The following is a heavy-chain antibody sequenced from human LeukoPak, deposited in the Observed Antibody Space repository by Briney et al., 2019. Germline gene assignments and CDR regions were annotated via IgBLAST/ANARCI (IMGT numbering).Heavy chain of an antibody. CDR3: AKDWAAGGPHYFDF. J-gene: IGHJ4*02. V-gene: IGHV3-30*18. D-gene: IGHD3-16*01. CDR2: ISYEGSNK. Sequence: GTSLRLSCTASGFTFSSFGMHWVRQAPGKGLEWVAVISYEGSNKYYTDSVKGRFSIYRDNSKNTLYLQMNSLRAEDTAVYYCAKDWAAGGPHYFDFWGQGTLVTVSS. CDR1: GFTFSSFG.